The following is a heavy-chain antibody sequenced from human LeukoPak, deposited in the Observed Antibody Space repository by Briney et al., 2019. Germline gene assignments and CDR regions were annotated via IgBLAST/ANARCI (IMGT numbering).Heavy chain of an antibody. CDR1: GFTFGDYA. J-gene: IGHJ4*02. V-gene: IGHV3-49*03. CDR2: IRSKAYGGTT. D-gene: IGHD3-22*01. CDR3: TREDYDSSGYFTPDY. Sequence: PGGSLRLSCTASGFTFGDYAMSWFRQAPGKGLEWVGFIRSKAYGGTTEYAASVKGRFTISRDDSKSIAYVQMNSLKTEDTAVYYCTREDYDSSGYFTPDYWGQGTLVTVSS.